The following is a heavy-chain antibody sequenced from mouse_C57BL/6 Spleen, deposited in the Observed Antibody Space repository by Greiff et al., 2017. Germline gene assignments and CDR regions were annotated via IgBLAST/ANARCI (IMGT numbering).Heavy chain of an antibody. CDR1: GYTFTSYW. CDR3: ARRDYYGSSPLYFDY. D-gene: IGHD1-1*01. Sequence: VQLQQPGAELVMPGASVKLSCKASGYTFTSYWMHWVKQRPGQGLEWIGEIDPSDSYTNYNQKFKGKSTLTVDKSSSTAYMQLSSLTSEDSAVYYCARRDYYGSSPLYFDYWGQGTTLTVSS. J-gene: IGHJ2*01. CDR2: IDPSDSYT. V-gene: IGHV1-69*01.